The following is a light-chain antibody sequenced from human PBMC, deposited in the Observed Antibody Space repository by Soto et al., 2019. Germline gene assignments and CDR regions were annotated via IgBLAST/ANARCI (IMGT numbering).Light chain of an antibody. CDR2: AAS. CDR3: QKYNCAPFT. J-gene: IGKJ3*01. CDR1: QDISHY. V-gene: IGKV1-27*01. Sequence: DIQMTQSPSSLSASVGDRVTITCRASQDISHYLAWYQQKPGEVPQLLIFAASTLQSGVPSRFSGSGSGTDFTLTISSLQPGDGATYYCQKYNCAPFTFGPGTTVDI.